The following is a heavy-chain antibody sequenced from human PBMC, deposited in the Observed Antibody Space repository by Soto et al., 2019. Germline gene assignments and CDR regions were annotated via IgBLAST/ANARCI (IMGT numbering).Heavy chain of an antibody. V-gene: IGHV3-30-3*01. D-gene: IGHD2-15*01. CDR1: GFTFSSYA. Sequence: PGGSLRLSCAASGFTFSSYAMHWVRQAPGKELEWVAVISYDGSNKYYADSVKGRFTISRDNSKNTLYLQMNSLRAEDTAVYYCARVPSSSGRAHFDYWGQGTTVTVSS. CDR2: ISYDGSNK. J-gene: IGHJ4*02. CDR3: ARVPSSSGRAHFDY.